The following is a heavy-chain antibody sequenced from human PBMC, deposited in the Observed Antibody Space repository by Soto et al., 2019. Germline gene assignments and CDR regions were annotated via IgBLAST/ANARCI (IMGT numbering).Heavy chain of an antibody. D-gene: IGHD6-13*01. J-gene: IGHJ4*02. CDR3: ARRVILAY. V-gene: IGHV4-59*08. CDR1: WGPIVNFY. Sequence: PFETLCLPYTVLWGPIVNFYWSWIRQPPGKGLEWIGYIYYSGSTNYNPSLKSRVTISVDTSKNQFSLKLSSVTAADTAVYYCARRVILAYWGQGTLVTVSS. CDR2: IYYSGST.